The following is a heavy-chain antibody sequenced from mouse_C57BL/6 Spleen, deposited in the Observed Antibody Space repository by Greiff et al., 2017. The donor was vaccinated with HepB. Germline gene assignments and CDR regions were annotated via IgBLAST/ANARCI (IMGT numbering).Heavy chain of an antibody. Sequence: QVQLQQSGAELVKPGASVKISCKDSGYAFSSYWMNWVKQRPGKGLEWIGQIYPGDGDTNYNGKFKGKATLTADKSSSTAYMQLSSLTSEDSAVYFCARGDFGYYGGFAYWGQGTLVTVSA. D-gene: IGHD2-3*01. J-gene: IGHJ3*01. CDR1: GYAFSSYW. CDR2: IYPGDGDT. V-gene: IGHV1-80*01. CDR3: ARGDFGYYGGFAY.